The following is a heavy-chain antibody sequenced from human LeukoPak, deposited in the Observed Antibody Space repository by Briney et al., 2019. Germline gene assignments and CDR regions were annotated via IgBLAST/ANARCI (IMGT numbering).Heavy chain of an antibody. D-gene: IGHD2/OR15-2a*01. CDR3: STWAFYHGLDV. Sequence: PGGSLRLSCAASGFTFSSYSMNWVRQAPGKGLEWVSSISSSSSYIYYADSVKGRFTVFRDNAKNSLFLQMDSLTSDDTAFYYCSTWAFYHGLDVWGQGATVIVSS. J-gene: IGHJ6*02. CDR2: ISSSSSYI. CDR1: GFTFSSYS. V-gene: IGHV3-21*04.